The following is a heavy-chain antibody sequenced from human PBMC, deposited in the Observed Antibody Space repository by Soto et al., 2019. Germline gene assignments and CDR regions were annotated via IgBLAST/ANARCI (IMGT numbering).Heavy chain of an antibody. J-gene: IGHJ4*02. D-gene: IGHD3-10*01. CDR3: ARDFFGNHYFDF. Sequence: SETLSLTCAVSGYSISSGYQWGWIRQPPGKGLEWIGNIFHSGTTSYNPSLKGRVTVSVDTSKNQISLNLTSVTAADTAIYYCARDFFGNHYFDFWGQGILVTVSS. V-gene: IGHV4-38-2*02. CDR1: GYSISSGYQ. CDR2: IFHSGTT.